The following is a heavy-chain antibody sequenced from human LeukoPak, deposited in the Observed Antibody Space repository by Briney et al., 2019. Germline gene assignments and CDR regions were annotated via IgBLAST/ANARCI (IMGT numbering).Heavy chain of an antibody. D-gene: IGHD3-22*01. CDR1: RFIFSDYG. Sequence: GGTLRLSCTASRFIFSDYGMHWVRQAPGKGLEWVAVVSYSGTTTYYADSVRGRFTVSRDNSKNTLYLHMNRLRAEDTAVYYCAKDPNRYDSSIYYCAYWGQGTLVTVSS. J-gene: IGHJ4*02. CDR2: VSYSGTTT. CDR3: AKDPNRYDSSIYYCAY. V-gene: IGHV3-30*18.